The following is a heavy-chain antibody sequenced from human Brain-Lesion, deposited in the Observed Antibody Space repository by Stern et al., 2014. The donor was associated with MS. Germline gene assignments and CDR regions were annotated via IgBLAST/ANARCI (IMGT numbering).Heavy chain of an antibody. J-gene: IGHJ4*02. V-gene: IGHV4-4*02. D-gene: IGHD6-13*01. CDR1: GGSISSSNW. Sequence: DQLVESGPGLVKPSGTLSLTCAVSGGSISSSNWWSWVRQSPGKGLEWIGESDHSGSTIYNPSLKSRVTVSVDKSTHRFSLNLRSVPAADTAVYFCARFPASRPHVFDSWGQGTLVTVSS. CDR3: ARFPASRPHVFDS. CDR2: SDHSGST.